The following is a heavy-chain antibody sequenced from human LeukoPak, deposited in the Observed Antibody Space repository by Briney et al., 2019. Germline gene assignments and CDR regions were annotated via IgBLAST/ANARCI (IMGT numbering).Heavy chain of an antibody. V-gene: IGHV1-8*01. CDR3: ATLITGPLQYFDY. D-gene: IGHD1-1*01. CDR1: GYTFTSYD. Sequence: GASVKVSCKASGYTFTSYDINWVRQATGQGLEWMGWMNPNSGNTGYAQKFQGRVTMTRNTSISTAYMELSSLRSEDTAVYYCATLITGPLQYFDYWGQGTLVTVSS. CDR2: MNPNSGNT. J-gene: IGHJ4*02.